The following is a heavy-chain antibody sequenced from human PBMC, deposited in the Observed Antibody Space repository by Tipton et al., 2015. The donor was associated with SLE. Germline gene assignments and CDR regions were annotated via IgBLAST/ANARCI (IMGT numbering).Heavy chain of an antibody. Sequence: TLSLTCIVSSGSISSYYYWSWSRQPPGKALEWIGNSQYSGGAKYNPSLKSRVTISIDRSNNEFSLKLTSLTAADTAVYYCATERDATGWYGIQQWGQGTLVTVSS. CDR2: SQYSGGA. J-gene: IGHJ1*01. D-gene: IGHD6-19*01. V-gene: IGHV4-59*12. CDR1: SGSISSYYY. CDR3: ATERDATGWYGIQQ.